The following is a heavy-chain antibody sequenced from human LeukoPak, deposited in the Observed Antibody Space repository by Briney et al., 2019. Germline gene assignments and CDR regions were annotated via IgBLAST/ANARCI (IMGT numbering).Heavy chain of an antibody. V-gene: IGHV1-2*02. J-gene: IGHJ4*02. CDR2: INPNSGGT. CDR1: GYTFTGYY. Sequence: ASVKVSCKAAGYTFTGYYMHWVRQAPGQGLEWMGWINPNSGGTNYAQKFQGRVTMTRDTSISTAYMELSRLRSDDTAVYYCARALYYDSSGYYPGYWGQGTLVTVSS. D-gene: IGHD3-22*01. CDR3: ARALYYDSSGYYPGY.